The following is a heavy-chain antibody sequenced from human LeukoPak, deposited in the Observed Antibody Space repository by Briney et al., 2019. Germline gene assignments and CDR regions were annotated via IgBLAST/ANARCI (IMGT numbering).Heavy chain of an antibody. CDR3: ARLMTSSWYDMGDY. CDR1: GFTVSRNY. V-gene: IGHV3-53*01. CDR2: IYSGGST. D-gene: IGHD6-13*01. J-gene: IGHJ4*02. Sequence: PGGSLTLSCTASGFTVSRNYVRWVPQAPGKGLEWVSVIYSGGSTYYADSVKGRFTIPSYNSKNTTYLQMNSLRAEDTAVYYCARLMTSSWYDMGDYWGQGTLVTVSS.